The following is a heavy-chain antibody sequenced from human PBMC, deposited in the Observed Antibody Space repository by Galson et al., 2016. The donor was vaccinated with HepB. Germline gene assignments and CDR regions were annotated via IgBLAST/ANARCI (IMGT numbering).Heavy chain of an antibody. CDR3: ARDVPSAVGEMFDY. J-gene: IGHJ4*02. D-gene: IGHD3-10*01. V-gene: IGHV3-23*01. Sequence: SLRLSCAASGFTFSNHAISWVRQAPERGLEWVSTISGNVLATHYADSVKGRFTISRDNSRNTVVLQMSRLRVEDTAIYYCARDVPSAVGEMFDYWGQGTRVTVFS. CDR2: ISGNVLAT. CDR1: GFTFSNHA.